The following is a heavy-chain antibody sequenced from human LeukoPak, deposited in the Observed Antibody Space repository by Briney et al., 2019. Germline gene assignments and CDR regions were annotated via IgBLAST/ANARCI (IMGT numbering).Heavy chain of an antibody. Sequence: SETLSLTCSVSSGFITAYYWSWIRQPPGKGLEWIGYVYYSGSTEYNPSLRSRVTISLDMSTHQFSLNLTSVTAADTAVYYCATNTGTVFDYWGQGALDTVSS. CDR3: ATNTGTVFDY. D-gene: IGHD7-27*01. J-gene: IGHJ4*02. V-gene: IGHV4-59*01. CDR2: VYYSGST. CDR1: SGFITAYY.